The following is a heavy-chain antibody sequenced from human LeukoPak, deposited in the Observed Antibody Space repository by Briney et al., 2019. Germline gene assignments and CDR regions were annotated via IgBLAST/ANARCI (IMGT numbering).Heavy chain of an antibody. V-gene: IGHV3-30*02. Sequence: PGGSLRLSCAASGFTFSSYGMHWVRQAPGKGLEWVAFIRYDGSNKYYADPVKGRFTISRDNSKNTLYLQMSSLRAEDTAVYYCAKDRSDNKTWYAGSHWGQGTLATVSS. CDR1: GFTFSSYG. J-gene: IGHJ4*02. CDR2: IRYDGSNK. CDR3: AKDRSDNKTWYAGSH. D-gene: IGHD2-8*01.